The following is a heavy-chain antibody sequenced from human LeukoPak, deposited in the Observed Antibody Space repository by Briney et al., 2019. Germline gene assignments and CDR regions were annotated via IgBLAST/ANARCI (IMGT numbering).Heavy chain of an antibody. J-gene: IGHJ4*02. CDR1: GFTFSSYG. CDR2: ISYDGSDK. D-gene: IGHD2-15*01. Sequence: GGSLRLSCAASGFTFSSYGMHWVRQAPGKGLEWVAVISYDGSDKYYADSVKGRLTISRDNSKNTLYLQMNSLRAEDTAVYYCARRVASRPVYCFDYWGQGKLVTVSS. V-gene: IGHV3-30-3*01. CDR3: ARRVASRPVYCFDY.